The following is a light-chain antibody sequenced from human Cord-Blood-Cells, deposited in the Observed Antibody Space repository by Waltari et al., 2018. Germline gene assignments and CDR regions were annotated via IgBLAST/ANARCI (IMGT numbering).Light chain of an antibody. CDR3: SSYAGSNNFV. Sequence: QSALTQPHSASGSPGQSVTISCTGTSSDVGGYNYVSWYQQHPGKAPKLMIYEVSKRPSGVPDRFSGSKSGNTASLTVSGLQAEDEADYYCSSYAGSNNFVFGGGTKLTVL. CDR2: EVS. V-gene: IGLV2-8*01. CDR1: SSDVGGYNY. J-gene: IGLJ2*01.